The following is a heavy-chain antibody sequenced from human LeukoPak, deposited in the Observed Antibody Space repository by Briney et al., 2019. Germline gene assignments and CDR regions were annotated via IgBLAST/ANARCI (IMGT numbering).Heavy chain of an antibody. D-gene: IGHD3-16*01. CDR3: ARGPIYLWLYYGMDV. CDR2: IRSQAYGGTE. J-gene: IGHJ6*02. Sequence: GGSLRLSCTASGFTFRDHAMTWVRQAPGKGLEWVSFIRSQAYGGTEEYAASVQGRFTISRDDSYSIAYLQMNSLKPEDTAVYYCARGPIYLWLYYGMDVWGQGTTVIVSS. CDR1: GFTFRDHA. V-gene: IGHV3-49*04.